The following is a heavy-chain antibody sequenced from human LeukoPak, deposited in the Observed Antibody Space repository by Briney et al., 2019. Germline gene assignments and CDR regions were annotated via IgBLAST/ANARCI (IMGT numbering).Heavy chain of an antibody. CDR2: FDPEDGET. D-gene: IGHD3-22*01. J-gene: IGHJ4*02. CDR1: GYTLTELS. Sequence: GASVKVSCKVSGYTLTELSIHWVRQAPGKGLEWMGGFDPEDGETIYAQKFQGRVTMTEDTSTDTAYMELSSLRSEDTAVYYCATGDSSGYSLTHFDYWGQGTLVTVSS. CDR3: ATGDSSGYSLTHFDY. V-gene: IGHV1-24*01.